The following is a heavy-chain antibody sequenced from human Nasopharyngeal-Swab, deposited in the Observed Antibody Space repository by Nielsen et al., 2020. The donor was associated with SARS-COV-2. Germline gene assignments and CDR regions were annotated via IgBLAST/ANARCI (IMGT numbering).Heavy chain of an antibody. D-gene: IGHD3-10*01. CDR1: GGSFNNYY. Sequence: SETLSLTCAVHGGSFNNYYWNWIRLAPGKGLEWIGEITHSGSTNYNPSLKSRVTMSVDPSKNQFSLKLSSVTAADTAVYYCARVLVSLTGDLDSWGQGTPVTVSS. J-gene: IGHJ4*02. V-gene: IGHV4-34*01. CDR2: ITHSGST. CDR3: ARVLVSLTGDLDS.